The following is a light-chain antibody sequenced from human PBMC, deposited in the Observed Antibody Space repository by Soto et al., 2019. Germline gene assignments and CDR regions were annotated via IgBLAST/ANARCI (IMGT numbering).Light chain of an antibody. CDR2: DNK. J-gene: IGLJ1*01. Sequence: QSVLTQSPSVSGAPGQRVTISCTGGSSNIGAGYDVHWYQQLPGTAPKLLIYDNKNRPSGVPDRFSGSKSGTSASLAITGLQAEDEADYYCQSYDSSLSAYVFGTGTKVTVL. V-gene: IGLV1-40*01. CDR1: SSNIGAGYD. CDR3: QSYDSSLSAYV.